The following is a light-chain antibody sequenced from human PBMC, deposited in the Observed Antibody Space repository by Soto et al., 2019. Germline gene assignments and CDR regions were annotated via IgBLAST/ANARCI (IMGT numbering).Light chain of an antibody. CDR3: QQRSNWPPMYT. Sequence: EIVLTQSPATLSLSPGERATLSCRASQSVSSYLAWYQQKPGQAPRLLIYYASNKATGIPARFSGSGSGTDFTLTISSLEPEDFAVDYCQQRSNWPPMYTFGQGTKLEIK. CDR1: QSVSSY. V-gene: IGKV3-11*01. J-gene: IGKJ2*01. CDR2: YAS.